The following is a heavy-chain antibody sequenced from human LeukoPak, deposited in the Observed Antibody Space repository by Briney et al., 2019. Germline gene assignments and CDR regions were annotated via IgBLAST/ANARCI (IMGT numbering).Heavy chain of an antibody. J-gene: IGHJ6*03. V-gene: IGHV3-21*01. CDR2: ISSSSSYI. D-gene: IGHD3-3*01. CDR1: GFTFSSYS. Sequence: GGSLRLSCAASGFTFSSYSMNWVRQAPGTGLEWVSSISSSSSYIYYADSVNGRFTISRDNAKNSLYLQMNSLRAEDTAVYYCARGPVWSGNYYMDVWGKGTTVTVSS. CDR3: ARGPVWSGNYYMDV.